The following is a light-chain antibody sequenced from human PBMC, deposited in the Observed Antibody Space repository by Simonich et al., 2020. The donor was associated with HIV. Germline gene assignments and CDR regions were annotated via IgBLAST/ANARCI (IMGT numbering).Light chain of an antibody. Sequence: EIVMTQFPATLSVSPGKRATLSCRASQSISTNLAWYQQKPGQAPRLLNNGASTRATGIPARFSGSRSGTEFTLTSSSMQSEDFAVYSCQQYSNWPPTFGQGTKVEIK. CDR1: QSISTN. CDR2: GAS. CDR3: QQYSNWPPT. V-gene: IGKV3-15*01. J-gene: IGKJ1*01.